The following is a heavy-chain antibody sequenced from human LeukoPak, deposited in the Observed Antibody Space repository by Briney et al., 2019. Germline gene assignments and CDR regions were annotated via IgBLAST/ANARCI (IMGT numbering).Heavy chain of an antibody. D-gene: IGHD4-23*01. J-gene: IGHJ4*02. CDR2: MNPNSGNT. V-gene: IGHV1-8*01. Sequence: ASVKVSCKASGYTFTSYDINWVRQATGQGLEWMGWMNPNSGNTGYAQEFQGRVTMTRNTSISTTYMELGSLRSEDTAVYYCARNAYGGEDYWGQGTLVTVSS. CDR3: ARNAYGGEDY. CDR1: GYTFTSYD.